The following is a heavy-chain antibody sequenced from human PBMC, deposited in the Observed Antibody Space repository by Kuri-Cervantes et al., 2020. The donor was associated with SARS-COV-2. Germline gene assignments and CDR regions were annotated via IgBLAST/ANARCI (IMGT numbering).Heavy chain of an antibody. Sequence: GGSLRLSCAASGFTFSSYGMHWVRQAPGKGLEWVAFIRYDGSNKYYADSVKGRFTISRDNPKNTLYLQMNSLRAEDTAVYYCAKVPISETKYFQHWGQGTLVTVSS. V-gene: IGHV3-30*02. CDR2: IRYDGSNK. J-gene: IGHJ1*01. CDR1: GFTFSSYG. D-gene: IGHD1-1*01. CDR3: AKVPISETKYFQH.